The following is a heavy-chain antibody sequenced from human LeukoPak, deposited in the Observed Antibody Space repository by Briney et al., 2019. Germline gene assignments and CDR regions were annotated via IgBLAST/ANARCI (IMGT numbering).Heavy chain of an antibody. V-gene: IGHV3-23*01. CDR1: GFTFSSYG. CDR2: ISGSGGST. J-gene: IGHJ5*02. Sequence: PGGSLRLSCAASGFTFSSYGMSWVRQAPGKGLEWVSAISGSGGSTYYADSVKGRFTISRDNSKNTLYLQMNSLRTEDTAVYYCAKWVYSSSRPRNNWFDPWGQGTLVTVSS. CDR3: AKWVYSSSRPRNNWFDP. D-gene: IGHD6-13*01.